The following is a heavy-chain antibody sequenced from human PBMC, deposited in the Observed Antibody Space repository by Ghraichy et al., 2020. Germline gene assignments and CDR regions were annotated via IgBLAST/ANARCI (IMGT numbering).Heavy chain of an antibody. CDR1: GGSFSGYY. D-gene: IGHD3-22*01. CDR2: INHSGST. CDR3: ARTDYSDSSGYSDY. J-gene: IGHJ4*02. Sequence: SETLSLTCAVYGGSFSGYYWSWIRQPPGKGLEWIGEINHSGSTNYNPSLKSRVTISIDTSKNQFSLKLSSVTAADTAVYYCARTDYSDSSGYSDYWGQGTLVIVSS. V-gene: IGHV4-34*01.